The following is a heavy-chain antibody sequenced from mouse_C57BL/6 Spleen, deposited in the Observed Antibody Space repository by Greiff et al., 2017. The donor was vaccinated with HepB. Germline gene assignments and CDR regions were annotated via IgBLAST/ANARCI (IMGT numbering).Heavy chain of an antibody. CDR1: GFTFSDYG. J-gene: IGHJ1*03. CDR3: ARPGYGYFDV. CDR2: ISSGSSTI. Sequence: DVKLVESGGGLVKPGGSLKLSCAASGFTFSDYGMHWVRQAPEKGLEWVAYISSGSSTIYYADTVKGRFTISRDNAKNTLFLQMTSLRSEDTAMYYCARPGYGYFDVWGTGTTVTVSS. V-gene: IGHV5-17*01.